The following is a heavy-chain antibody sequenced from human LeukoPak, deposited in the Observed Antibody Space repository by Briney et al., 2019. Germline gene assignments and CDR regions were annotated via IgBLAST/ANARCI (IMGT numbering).Heavy chain of an antibody. CDR1: GFTFSSYA. V-gene: IGHV3-64D*09. CDR3: ASIAAADYYFDY. D-gene: IGHD6-13*01. J-gene: IGHJ4*02. CDR2: INANGGST. Sequence: GGSLRLSCAASGFTFSSYAMHWVRQAPGKGLEYVSAINANGGSTYYADSVKGRFTISRDNSKNTLYLQMSSLRAEDTAVYYCASIAAADYYFDYWGQGTLVTVSS.